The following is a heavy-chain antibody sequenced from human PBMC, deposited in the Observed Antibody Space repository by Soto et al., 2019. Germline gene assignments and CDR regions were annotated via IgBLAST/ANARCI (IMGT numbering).Heavy chain of an antibody. CDR2: ISPYSGET. D-gene: IGHD6-19*01. CDR3: ARGPVAGSDF. CDR1: GYTFTSYG. V-gene: IGHV1-18*03. J-gene: IGHJ4*02. Sequence: QVQLVQSGAEVKRPAASVKVSCKASGYTFTSYGIVWVRQAPGQGLEWMGWISPYSGETRYAEKFQDRVTLTTDTSTKTAYMDLRNLKSDDMAVYWCARGPVAGSDFWGQGTLVTVSS.